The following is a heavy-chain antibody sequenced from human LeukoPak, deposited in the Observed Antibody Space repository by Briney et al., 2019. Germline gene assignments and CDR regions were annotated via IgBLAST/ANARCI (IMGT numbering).Heavy chain of an antibody. CDR3: ARSGECSGGSCIRDFDY. Sequence: SETLSLTCTVSGGSISSYYWSWIRQPPGKGPEWIGYIYYSGGTNYNPSLKSRVTISVDTSKNQFSLKLSSVTAADTAVYYCARSGECSGGSCIRDFDYWGQGTLVTVSS. CDR2: IYYSGGT. D-gene: IGHD2-15*01. V-gene: IGHV4-59*01. J-gene: IGHJ4*02. CDR1: GGSISSYY.